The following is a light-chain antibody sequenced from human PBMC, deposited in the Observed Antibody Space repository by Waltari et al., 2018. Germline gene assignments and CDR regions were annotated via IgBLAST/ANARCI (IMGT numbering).Light chain of an antibody. Sequence: DIVMTQSPDSLAVSLGDRATINCKSSQSILYSSINNNYLAWYQQKPGQPPNLLIYWASTRESGVPDRFSGSGSGTDFTLTISSLQAEDVAVYYCQQYYSTPLTFGGGTKVEIK. V-gene: IGKV4-1*01. CDR3: QQYYSTPLT. CDR1: QSILYSSINNNY. J-gene: IGKJ4*01. CDR2: WAS.